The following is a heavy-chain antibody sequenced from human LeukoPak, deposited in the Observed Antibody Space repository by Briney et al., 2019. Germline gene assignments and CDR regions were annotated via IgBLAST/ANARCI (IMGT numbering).Heavy chain of an antibody. CDR2: IKHDGSEK. J-gene: IGHJ4*02. CDR3: ARFIAAAGMDLDY. Sequence: GGSLRLSCAASEFTFSSYWMSWVRQAPGKGLEWVANIKHDGSEKSYVDSVKGRLTISRDNAKNSLYLQMNSLRAEDTAVYYCARFIAAAGMDLDYWGQGTLVTVSS. D-gene: IGHD6-13*01. CDR1: EFTFSSYW. V-gene: IGHV3-7*04.